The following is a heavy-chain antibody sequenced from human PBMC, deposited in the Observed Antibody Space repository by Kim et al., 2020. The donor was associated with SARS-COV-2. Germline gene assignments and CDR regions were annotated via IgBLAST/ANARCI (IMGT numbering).Heavy chain of an antibody. V-gene: IGHV3-7*03. CDR2: IKEDGSEK. J-gene: IGHJ4*02. Sequence: GGSLRLSCAASGFTFGSYWMTWVRQAPGKGLEWVANIKEDGSEKHYVDSLEGRFTISRDNAKNSLFLQMSRLSADDTAVYYCAREDSRSSHFDYWGQGAL. CDR1: GFTFGSYW. CDR3: AREDSRSSHFDY. D-gene: IGHD6-6*01.